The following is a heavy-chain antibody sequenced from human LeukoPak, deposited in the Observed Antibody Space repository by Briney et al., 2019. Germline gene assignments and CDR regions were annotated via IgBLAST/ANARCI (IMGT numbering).Heavy chain of an antibody. CDR2: ITTGRGET. J-gene: IGHJ4*02. CDR3: ARGGKQWRGGNYFDS. Sequence: ASVKVSCKASGYTFTDYALHWVRQAPGHSLEWMGWITTGRGETRYSQEFQRRITFTRDTSASTVYMDLSDLRSEDTAVYYCARGGKQWRGGNYFDSWGQGTLVAVSS. CDR1: GYTFTDYA. D-gene: IGHD6-19*01. V-gene: IGHV1-3*03.